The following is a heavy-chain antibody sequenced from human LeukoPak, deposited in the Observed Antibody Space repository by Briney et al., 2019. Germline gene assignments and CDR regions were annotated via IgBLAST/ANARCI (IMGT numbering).Heavy chain of an antibody. CDR2: ISGSGGNT. J-gene: IGHJ4*02. Sequence: PGGSLRLSCAASGFTFSNYAMSWVRQAPGKGLEWVSDISGSGGNTHYADSVKGRFTISRDNSKNTLCLEMNGLRAEDTAVYYCAKSAATKIDYWGQGTLVTVSS. V-gene: IGHV3-23*01. D-gene: IGHD5-12*01. CDR3: AKSAATKIDY. CDR1: GFTFSNYA.